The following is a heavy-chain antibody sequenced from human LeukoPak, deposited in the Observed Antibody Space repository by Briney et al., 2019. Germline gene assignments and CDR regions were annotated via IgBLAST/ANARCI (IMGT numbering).Heavy chain of an antibody. J-gene: IGHJ4*02. V-gene: IGHV4-34*01. CDR2: INHSGST. CDR3: ARDSFGYDSSGYSPFDY. D-gene: IGHD3-22*01. Sequence: PSETLSLTCAVYGGSFSGYYWSWIRQPPGKGLEWIGEINHSGSTNYNPSLKSRVTISVDTSKNQFSLKLSSVTAADTAVYYCARDSFGYDSSGYSPFDYWGQGALVTVSS. CDR1: GGSFSGYY.